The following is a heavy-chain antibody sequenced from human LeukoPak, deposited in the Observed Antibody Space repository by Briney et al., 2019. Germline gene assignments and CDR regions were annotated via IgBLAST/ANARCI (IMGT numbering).Heavy chain of an antibody. D-gene: IGHD2-2*01. V-gene: IGHV3-21*01. J-gene: IGHJ4*02. CDR3: ARDQSWEYQLPGY. CDR2: ISSSSSYI. CDR1: GFTFRRLS. Sequence: GGALRLSCAASGFTFRRLSINWGSQAPGEGVGWGSSISSSSSYIYYADSVKGRFTISRDNAKNSLYLQMNSLRAEDTAVYYCARDQSWEYQLPGYWGQGTLVTVSS.